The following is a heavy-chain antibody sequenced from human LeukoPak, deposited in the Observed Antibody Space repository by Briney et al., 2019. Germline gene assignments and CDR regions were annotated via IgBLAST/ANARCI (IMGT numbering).Heavy chain of an antibody. CDR1: GFTFSSYW. CDR2: IKQDGSEK. Sequence: GGSLRLSCAASGFTFSSYWMSWVRQAPGKGLEWVANIKQDGSEKYYVDSVKGRFTISRDNAKNSLYLQMNSPRAEDTAVYYCARARSYFGYYYYYMDVWGKGTTVTVSS. CDR3: ARARSYFGYYYYYMDV. J-gene: IGHJ6*03. V-gene: IGHV3-7*04. D-gene: IGHD1-26*01.